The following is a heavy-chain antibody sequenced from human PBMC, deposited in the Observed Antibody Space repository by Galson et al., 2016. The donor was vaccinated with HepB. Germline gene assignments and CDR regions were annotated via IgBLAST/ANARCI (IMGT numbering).Heavy chain of an antibody. CDR1: GGSLSTFY. Sequence: ETLSLTCAVYGGSLSTFYWRWIRQPPGRGLEWIGNINHSGSTNYNPSLESRLTLSIDTSKNQFSLKLSSLTAADTAVYYCASPRRMDVWGQGTTVTVPS. J-gene: IGHJ6*02. V-gene: IGHV4-34*01. CDR2: INHSGST. CDR3: ASPRRMDV.